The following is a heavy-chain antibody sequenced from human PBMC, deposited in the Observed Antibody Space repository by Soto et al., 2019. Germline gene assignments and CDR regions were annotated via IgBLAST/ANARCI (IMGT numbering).Heavy chain of an antibody. V-gene: IGHV1-3*01. CDR3: ARDQSNDFWNYYYYGMDV. D-gene: IGHD3-3*01. CDR1: GYTFTSYA. Sequence: ASVKVSCKASGYTFTSYAMHWVRQAPGQRLEWMGWINAGNGNTKYSQKFQGRVTITGDTSASTAYMELSSLRSEDTAVYYCARDQSNDFWNYYYYGMDVWGQGTTVTVSS. CDR2: INAGNGNT. J-gene: IGHJ6*02.